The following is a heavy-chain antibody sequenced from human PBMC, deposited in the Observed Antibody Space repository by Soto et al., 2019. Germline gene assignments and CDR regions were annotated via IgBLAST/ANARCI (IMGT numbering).Heavy chain of an antibody. CDR2: RKHSGST. CDR1: GGPCYSYY. CDR3: ARGGPGSRSAGTKLFDY. D-gene: IGHD1-1*01. V-gene: IGHV4-34*01. Sequence: PSETPSLTAAGSGGPCYSYYRHWLRQCPGKGLNGNGARKHSGSTNYQPALKSGVTISVEACKDQFFLNLSSVAAADTAVYYCARGGPGSRSAGTKLFDYWGQGPLVTVSS. J-gene: IGHJ4*02.